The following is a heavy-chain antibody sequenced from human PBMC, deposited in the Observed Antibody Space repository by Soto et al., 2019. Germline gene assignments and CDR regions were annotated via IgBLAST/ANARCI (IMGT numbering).Heavy chain of an antibody. CDR3: ARDSRITMIRDLRWVDYYYGMDV. Sequence: SETLSLTCAVSGGSISSSNWWSWVSQPPGKGLEWVGEIYHSGSTNYNPSLKSRVTISVDKSKNQFSLKLSSVTAADTAVYYCARDSRITMIRDLRWVDYYYGMDVWGQGTTVTVSS. D-gene: IGHD3-10*01. V-gene: IGHV4-4*02. CDR2: IYHSGST. J-gene: IGHJ6*02. CDR1: GGSISSSNW.